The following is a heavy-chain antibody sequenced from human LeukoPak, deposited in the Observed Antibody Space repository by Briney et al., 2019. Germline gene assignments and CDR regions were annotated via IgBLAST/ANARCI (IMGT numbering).Heavy chain of an antibody. Sequence: PGGSLRLPCAASGFTFSTYWMHWVRQAPGKGLVWVSRINTDGSRTDSVEGRFTISRDNAKNTLYLQMNSLRAEDTAVYYCARVSRGNYYFDYWGPGTLVTVSS. J-gene: IGHJ4*02. V-gene: IGHV3-74*01. CDR3: ARVSRGNYYFDY. CDR2: INTDGSRT. CDR1: GFTFSTYW.